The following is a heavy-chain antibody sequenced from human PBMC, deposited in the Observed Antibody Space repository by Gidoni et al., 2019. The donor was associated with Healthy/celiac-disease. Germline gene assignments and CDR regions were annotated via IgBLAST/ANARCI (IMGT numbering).Heavy chain of an antibody. V-gene: IGHV5-51*01. D-gene: IGHD2-2*01. CDR2: IYPGDSNT. CDR1: GYSFTSYW. CDR3: ARLGPDCSSTSCYIYYYGMDV. J-gene: IGHJ6*02. Sequence: EVQLVQSGAVVKKPGESLKISCKGSGYSFTSYWFAWVRQMPGKGLEWMGIIYPGDSNTRYSASFQGQVTITADKSISNAYLQWSSLKASDTARYYCARLGPDCSSTSCYIYYYGMDVWGQGTTVTVSS.